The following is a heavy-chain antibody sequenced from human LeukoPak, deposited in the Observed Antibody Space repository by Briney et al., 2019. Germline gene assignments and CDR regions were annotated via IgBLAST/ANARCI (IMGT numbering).Heavy chain of an antibody. V-gene: IGHV3-15*01. Sequence: GGSLRLSCAASGFTFSNAWMSWVRQAPGKGLEWVGRIKSKTDGGTTDYAAPVKGRFTISRDDSKNTLYLQMNSLKTEDTAVYYCTTDSLEWWELHPEWAFDIWGQGTMVTVSS. CDR1: GFTFSNAW. J-gene: IGHJ3*02. CDR2: IKSKTDGGTT. CDR3: TTDSLEWWELHPEWAFDI. D-gene: IGHD1-26*01.